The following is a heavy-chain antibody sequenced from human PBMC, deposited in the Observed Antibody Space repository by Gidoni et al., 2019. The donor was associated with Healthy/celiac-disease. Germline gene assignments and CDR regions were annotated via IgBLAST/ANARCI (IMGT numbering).Heavy chain of an antibody. Sequence: VKLVESGSGVVQPGRSMRLAGAAAGCTFRSSGMHWVRQAPGKGLEWVAVIWYDGSNEYYADSVKGRFTISRNNSKNTLYLQLNSLSTDDTAVYYYARGGRWLVFFFDYWGQGTLVTVSS. V-gene: IGHV3-33*01. J-gene: IGHJ4*02. CDR3: ARGGRWLVFFFDY. D-gene: IGHD6-19*01. CDR2: IWYDGSNE. CDR1: GCTFRSSG.